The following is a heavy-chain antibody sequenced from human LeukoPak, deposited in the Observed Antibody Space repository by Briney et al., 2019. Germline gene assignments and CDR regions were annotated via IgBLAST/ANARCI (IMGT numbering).Heavy chain of an antibody. D-gene: IGHD3-3*01. CDR1: GFTFSSYS. Sequence: GSLRLSCAASGFTFSSYSMNWIRQPPGKGLEWIGEINHSGSTNYNPSLKSRVTISVDTSKNQFSLKLSSVTAADTAVYYCARSRPYTIFGVVIGSGSFDYWGQGTLVTVSS. CDR2: INHSGST. J-gene: IGHJ4*02. V-gene: IGHV4-34*01. CDR3: ARSRPYTIFGVVIGSGSFDY.